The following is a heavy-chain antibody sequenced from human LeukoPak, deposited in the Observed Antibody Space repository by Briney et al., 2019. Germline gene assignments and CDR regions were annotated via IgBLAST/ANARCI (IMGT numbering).Heavy chain of an antibody. CDR2: ISSSSSYI. V-gene: IGHV3-21*04. CDR3: AKDMGRITITVPKDAFDI. Sequence: GGSLRLSCAASGFTFSSYSMNWVRQAPGKGLEWVSSISSSSSYIYYADSVKGRFTISRDNAKNSLYLQMNSLRAEDTAVYYCAKDMGRITITVPKDAFDIWGQGTMVTVSS. CDR1: GFTFSSYS. J-gene: IGHJ3*02. D-gene: IGHD1-20*01.